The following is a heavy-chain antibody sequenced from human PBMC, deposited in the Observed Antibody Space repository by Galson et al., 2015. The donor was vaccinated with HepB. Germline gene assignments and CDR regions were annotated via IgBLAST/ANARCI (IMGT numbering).Heavy chain of an antibody. CDR1: GFTFDDYA. Sequence: SLRLSCAASGFTFDDYAMHWVRQAPGKGLEWVSGISWNSGSIGYADSVKGRFTISRDNAKNSLYLQMNSLRAEDTALYYCAKLNEWSGPRAYMDVWGKGTTVTVSS. V-gene: IGHV3-9*01. CDR3: AKLNEWSGPRAYMDV. CDR2: ISWNSGSI. D-gene: IGHD3-3*01. J-gene: IGHJ6*03.